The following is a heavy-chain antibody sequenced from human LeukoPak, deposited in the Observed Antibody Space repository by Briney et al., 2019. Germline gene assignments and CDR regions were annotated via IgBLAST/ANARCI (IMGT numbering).Heavy chain of an antibody. J-gene: IGHJ4*02. D-gene: IGHD3-22*01. CDR3: ARAWYYYDSSGYPIGY. Sequence: GWSLRLSCAASGFTFSSYSMNWVRQAPGKGLEWVSSISSSSSYIYYADSVKGRFTISRDNAKNSLYLQMNSLRAEDTAVYYCARAWYYYDSSGYPIGYWGQGTLVTVSS. CDR2: ISSSSSYI. V-gene: IGHV3-21*03. CDR1: GFTFSSYS.